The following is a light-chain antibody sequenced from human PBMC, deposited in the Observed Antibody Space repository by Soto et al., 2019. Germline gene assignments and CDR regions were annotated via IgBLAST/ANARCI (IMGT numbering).Light chain of an antibody. CDR2: DDG. CDR3: QVWDISSDQYL. J-gene: IGLJ1*01. V-gene: IGLV3-21*02. Sequence: SYELTQPPSVSVSTGQTARITCGGNNIESKSVHWYQQRPGQAPVLVLYDDGNRPSGIPERLSGSNSGSTATLTISSVEASDEADYFCQVWDISSDQYLFGPGTKVTVL. CDR1: NIESKS.